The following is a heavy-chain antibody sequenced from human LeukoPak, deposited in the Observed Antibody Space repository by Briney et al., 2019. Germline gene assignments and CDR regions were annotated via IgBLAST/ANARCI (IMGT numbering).Heavy chain of an antibody. CDR1: GGTFGSYA. CDR3: ARGPYYYDSSGYQDY. V-gene: IGHV1-69*05. D-gene: IGHD3-22*01. J-gene: IGHJ4*02. CDR2: IIPIFGTA. Sequence: SVKVSCKASGGTFGSYAISWVRQAPGQGLEWMGRIIPIFGTANYAQKFQGRVTITTDESTSTAYMELSSLRSEDTAVYYCARGPYYYDSSGYQDYWGQGTLVTVSS.